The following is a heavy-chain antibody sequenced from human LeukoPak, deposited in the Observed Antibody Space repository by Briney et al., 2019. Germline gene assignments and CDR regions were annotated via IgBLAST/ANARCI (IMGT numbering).Heavy chain of an antibody. D-gene: IGHD3-22*01. CDR2: FSHRGGS. Sequence: SETLSLTCTVSGYSLSSGFFCDWIRQSPGKGLEWIGSFSHRGGSYHNPSLKSRVTISVDTSKNQFSLKLSSVTAADTAVYYCARAPSSYYYDSSGYYDYWGQGTLVTVSS. CDR1: GYSLSSGFF. V-gene: IGHV4-38-2*02. J-gene: IGHJ4*02. CDR3: ARAPSSYYYDSSGYYDY.